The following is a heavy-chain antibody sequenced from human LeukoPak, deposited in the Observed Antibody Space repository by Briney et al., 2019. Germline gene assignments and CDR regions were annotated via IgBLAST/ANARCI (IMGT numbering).Heavy chain of an antibody. V-gene: IGHV1-24*01. CDR2: FDPEQATT. Sequence: SVKVSCKVSGYSLSDLNIQWVRQAPGKGLECMGGFDPEQATTIYAQNFQGRLTMTEEISTDTVYMELSSLTSEDTAVYYCATRSGDFWSGFENWGQGTLVTVSS. D-gene: IGHD3-3*01. CDR3: ATRSGDFWSGFEN. CDR1: GYSLSDLN. J-gene: IGHJ4*02.